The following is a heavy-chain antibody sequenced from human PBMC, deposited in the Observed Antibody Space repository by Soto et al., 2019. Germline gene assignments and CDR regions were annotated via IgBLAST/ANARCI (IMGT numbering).Heavy chain of an antibody. CDR3: ARHGERTIRSLNCCDP. Sequence: QLQLQESGPGLVKPSETLSLTCTVSGGSISSSSYFWGWIRQPPGKGLEWIGSLYYSGTTYYNPYLKNVVAISLDTSKHQFSLKLISVTAADTAVYYCARHGERTIRSLNCCDPWGQGTLVTVSS. CDR2: LYYSGTT. CDR1: GGSISSSSYF. V-gene: IGHV4-39*01. J-gene: IGHJ5*02. D-gene: IGHD4-17*01.